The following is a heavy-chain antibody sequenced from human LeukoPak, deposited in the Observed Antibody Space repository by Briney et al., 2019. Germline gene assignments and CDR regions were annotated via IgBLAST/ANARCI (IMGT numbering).Heavy chain of an antibody. J-gene: IGHJ4*02. CDR2: ISYDGSNK. V-gene: IGHV3-30*03. CDR3: ARGVGSGWYVDY. Sequence: GGSLRLSCAASGFTFNTYSVNWVRQAPGKGLEWVAVISYDGSNKYYADSVKGRFTISRDNSKNTLYPQMNSLRAGDTAVYYCARGVGSGWYVDYWGQGTLVTVSS. D-gene: IGHD6-19*01. CDR1: GFTFNTYS.